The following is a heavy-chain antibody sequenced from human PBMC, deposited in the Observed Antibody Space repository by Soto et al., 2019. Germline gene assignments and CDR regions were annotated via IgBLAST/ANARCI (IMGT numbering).Heavy chain of an antibody. CDR3: ARDGIELPMTTVTTWYFDY. CDR1: EFTFSSYA. Sequence: PGGSLRLSCAASEFTFSSYAMHWVRQAPGKGQEWVAVISYDGSNKYYADSVKGRFTISRDNSKNTLYLQMNSLRAEDTAVYYCARDGIELPMTTVTTWYFDYWGQGTLVTVSS. V-gene: IGHV3-30-3*01. CDR2: ISYDGSNK. D-gene: IGHD4-17*01. J-gene: IGHJ4*02.